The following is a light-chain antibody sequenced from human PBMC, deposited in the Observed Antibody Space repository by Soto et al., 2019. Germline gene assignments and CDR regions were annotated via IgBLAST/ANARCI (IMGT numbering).Light chain of an antibody. J-gene: IGKJ2*01. V-gene: IGKV4-1*01. CDR3: QQYYSTLYT. Sequence: DIVMTQSPDSLAVSLGERATINCKSSQSVLYSSNNKNYLAWYQQKPGQPPKLLIYWASTRESGVPDRFSGSGSGTEFTLTISSLQAEDVAVYSCQQYYSTLYTFGQGTKLEIK. CDR1: QSVLYSSNNKNY. CDR2: WAS.